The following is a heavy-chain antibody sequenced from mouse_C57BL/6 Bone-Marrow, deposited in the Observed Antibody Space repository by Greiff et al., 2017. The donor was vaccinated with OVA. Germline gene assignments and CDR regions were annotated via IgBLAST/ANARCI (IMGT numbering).Heavy chain of an antibody. CDR3: AEGVRWFAY. D-gene: IGHD2-14*01. Sequence: QVQLQQPGAELVRPGSSVKLSCKASGYTFTSYWMDWVKQRPGQGLEWIGNIYPSDSETHYNQKFKDKATLTVDKSSSTAYMQLSSLTSEDSAVCYCAEGVRWFAYWGQGTLVTVSA. J-gene: IGHJ3*01. CDR1: GYTFTSYW. V-gene: IGHV1-61*01. CDR2: IYPSDSET.